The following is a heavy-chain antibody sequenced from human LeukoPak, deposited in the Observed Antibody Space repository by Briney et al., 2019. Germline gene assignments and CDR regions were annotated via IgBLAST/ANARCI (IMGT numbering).Heavy chain of an antibody. V-gene: IGHV3-23*01. J-gene: IGHJ6*03. Sequence: GGSLRLSCAASGFTFSSYAMSWVRQAPGKGLEWVSAISGSGGSTYYADSVKGRFTISRDNYKNTLYLQMNSLRAEDTAVYYCAKDIRYCSSTSYHYYYYMDVWGKGTTVTVSS. D-gene: IGHD2-2*01. CDR2: ISGSGGST. CDR1: GFTFSSYA. CDR3: AKDIRYCSSTSYHYYYYMDV.